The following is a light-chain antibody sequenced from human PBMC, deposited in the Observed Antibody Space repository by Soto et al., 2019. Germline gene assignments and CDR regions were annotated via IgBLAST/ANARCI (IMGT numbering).Light chain of an antibody. CDR1: QSLRSSY. J-gene: IGKJ2*01. Sequence: VLTQSPNTLSLSPGERATLSCWASQSLRSSYLAWYQQKPGQPPKLLIFWASTRESGVPDRFSGSGSGTDFTLTINSLQAEDVAVYYCQQYYATPYTFGQGTKLEIK. CDR3: QQYYATPYT. V-gene: IGKV4-1*01. CDR2: WAS.